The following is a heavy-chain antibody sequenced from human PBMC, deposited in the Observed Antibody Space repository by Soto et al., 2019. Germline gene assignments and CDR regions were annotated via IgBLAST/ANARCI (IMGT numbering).Heavy chain of an antibody. CDR3: ARRYGGTFDY. CDR1: GGSISSYY. D-gene: IGHD2-15*01. V-gene: IGHV4-59*08. Sequence: QVQLQESGPGLVKPSETLSLTCTVSGGSISSYYWSWIRQPPGKGLEWIGYIYYSGSTNYNPSLKSRVTISVDTAKNQFSLKLNSGPAADTAVYYCARRYGGTFDYWGQGTLVTVSS. CDR2: IYYSGST. J-gene: IGHJ4*02.